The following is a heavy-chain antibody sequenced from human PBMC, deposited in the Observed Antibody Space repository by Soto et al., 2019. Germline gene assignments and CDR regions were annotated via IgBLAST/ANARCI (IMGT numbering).Heavy chain of an antibody. D-gene: IGHD6-13*01. V-gene: IGHV3-33*01. CDR1: GFTFSSYG. CDR3: ARESAAGTFGY. J-gene: IGHJ4*02. Sequence: GGSLRLSCAASGFTFSSYGMHWVRQAPGKGLEWVAVIWYDGSNKYYADSVKGRFTISRDNSKNTLYLQMNSLRAEDTAVYYCARESAAGTFGYWGQGTLVTVSS. CDR2: IWYDGSNK.